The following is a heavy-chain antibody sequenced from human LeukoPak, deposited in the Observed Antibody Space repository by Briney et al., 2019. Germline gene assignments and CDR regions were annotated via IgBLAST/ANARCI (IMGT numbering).Heavy chain of an antibody. CDR2: INSDGSST. CDR3: ARVAGVVTGTRSPGY. V-gene: IGHV3-74*01. J-gene: IGHJ4*02. Sequence: PGGSLRLSCAASGFIFSSYWMHWARQAPGKGLVWVSRINSDGSSTTYADSVKGRFTISRDNAKNTLYLQMNSLRADDTAVYYCARVAGVVTGTRSPGYWGQGTLVTVSS. CDR1: GFIFSSYW. D-gene: IGHD1-20*01.